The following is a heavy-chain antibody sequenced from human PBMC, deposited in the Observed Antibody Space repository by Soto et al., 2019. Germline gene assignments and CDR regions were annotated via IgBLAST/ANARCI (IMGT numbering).Heavy chain of an antibody. CDR1: GGTFSSYA. J-gene: IGHJ3*02. CDR3: ASGNSSGWHASDI. CDR2: IIPIFGTA. Sequence: GASVKVSCKASGGTFSSYAISWVRQAPGQGLEWMGGIIPIFGTANYAQKFQGRVTITADESTSTAYMELSSLRSEDTAVYYCASGNSSGWHASDIWGQGTMVTVSS. D-gene: IGHD6-19*01. V-gene: IGHV1-69*13.